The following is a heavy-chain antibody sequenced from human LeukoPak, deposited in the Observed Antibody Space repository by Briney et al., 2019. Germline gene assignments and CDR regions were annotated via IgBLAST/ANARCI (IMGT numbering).Heavy chain of an antibody. CDR2: VNADNSNT. CDR1: GFPFTSYA. Sequence: ASVKVSCKASGFPFTSYAIHWVRQAPGQRLEWMGWVNADNSNTKYSQEFQGRVTITRDTSASTAYMDLDSLRSEDMAVYYCAVGDYYYDTRFDYWGQGTLVTVSS. J-gene: IGHJ4*02. CDR3: AVGDYYYDTRFDY. V-gene: IGHV1-3*03. D-gene: IGHD3-22*01.